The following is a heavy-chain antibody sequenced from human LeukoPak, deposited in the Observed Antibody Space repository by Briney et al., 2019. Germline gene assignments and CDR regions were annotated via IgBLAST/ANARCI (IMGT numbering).Heavy chain of an antibody. D-gene: IGHD3-10*01. CDR1: GGSISSYY. J-gene: IGHJ4*02. V-gene: IGHV4-59*01. CDR3: AGDYYGSGSYYNS. Sequence: PSETLSLTCTVSGGSISSYYWSWIRQPPGKGLEWIGYIYYSRSTNYNPSLKSRVTISVDTSKNQFSLKLSSVTAADTAVYYCAGDYYGSGSYYNSWGQGTLVTVSS. CDR2: IYYSRST.